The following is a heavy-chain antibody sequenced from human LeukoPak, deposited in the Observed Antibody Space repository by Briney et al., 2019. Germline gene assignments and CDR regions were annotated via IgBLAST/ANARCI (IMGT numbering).Heavy chain of an antibody. CDR1: GGSISSGDYY. J-gene: IGHJ6*03. D-gene: IGHD6-13*01. CDR2: ISGSGGST. V-gene: IGHV3-23*01. Sequence: ASETLSLTCSVSGGSISSGDYYWSWTRHPPGKGLEWVSAISGSGGSTYYADSVKGRFTISRDNSKNTLYLQMNSLRAEDTAVYYCAREKQGECMDVWGKGTTVTVSS. CDR3: AREKQGECMDV.